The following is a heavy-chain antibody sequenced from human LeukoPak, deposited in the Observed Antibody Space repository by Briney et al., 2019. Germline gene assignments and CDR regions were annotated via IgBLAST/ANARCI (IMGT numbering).Heavy chain of an antibody. CDR1: GYTFTGYY. CDR3: ASGGNSVFGVVDY. Sequence: DSVKVSCKASGYTFTGYYMHWVRQAPGQGLELMGWINPNSGGPIYAQKFQGRVTMTWDTSISTTYMELRGLRSDDTAVYYCASGGNSVFGVVDYWGQGTLVTVSS. J-gene: IGHJ4*02. D-gene: IGHD3-3*01. V-gene: IGHV1-2*02. CDR2: INPNSGGP.